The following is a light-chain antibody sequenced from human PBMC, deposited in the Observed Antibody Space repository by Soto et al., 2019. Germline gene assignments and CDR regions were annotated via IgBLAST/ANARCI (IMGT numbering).Light chain of an antibody. CDR3: QQYGSSPET. CDR2: DAS. V-gene: IGKV3-20*01. CDR1: QSVSSY. Sequence: EIVLTQSPATLSLSPGDRATLSCRASQSVSSYLAWYQQKTGQAPRLLIYDASNKATGIPDKFSSSESGTDFTLTISRLEPEDFAVYYCQQYGSSPETFGQGTKVDIK. J-gene: IGKJ1*01.